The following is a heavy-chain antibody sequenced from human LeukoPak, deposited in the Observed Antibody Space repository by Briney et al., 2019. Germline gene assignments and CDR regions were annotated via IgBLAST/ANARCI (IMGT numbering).Heavy chain of an antibody. CDR2: FDFEDGET. D-gene: IGHD1-26*01. CDR3: ATETPPSGTYSVHFDS. CDR1: GYSLSELS. Sequence: ASVKVSCKVSGYSLSELSIHWVRQAPGKGLEWMGGFDFEDGETLYAQKFWGRLTVTEDTSTDTSYMELSSLAHDDTAVYYCATETPPSGTYSVHFDSWGQGTLVTVSS. J-gene: IGHJ4*02. V-gene: IGHV1-24*01.